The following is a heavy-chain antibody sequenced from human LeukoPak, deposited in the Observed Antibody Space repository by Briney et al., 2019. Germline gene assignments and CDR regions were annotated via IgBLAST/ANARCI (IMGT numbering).Heavy chain of an antibody. CDR3: ATSLSGWFGPSAYY. Sequence: GGSLRLSCVASGFAFSSYEMSWIRQAPGKGLEWVSFISGDGRAIHYADSVKGRFTISADNARNSVFMQMNSLRAEDTAVYYCATSLSGWFGPSAYYCGQGPLVTVSS. D-gene: IGHD6-19*01. J-gene: IGHJ4*02. CDR2: ISGDGRAI. CDR1: GFAFSSYE. V-gene: IGHV3-48*03.